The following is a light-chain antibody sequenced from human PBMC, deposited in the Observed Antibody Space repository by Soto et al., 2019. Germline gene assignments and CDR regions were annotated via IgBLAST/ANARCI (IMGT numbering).Light chain of an antibody. V-gene: IGLV1-51*01. CDR2: DNN. Sequence: QSVLTQPPSVSGAPGQRVTISCTGSISNIGAGYEVHWYQQLPGTAPKLLISDNNKRLSGTPDRFSGSKYGPSATLGITGLQTGDEADYYCGTWDSTLRAVVFGGGTKLTVL. J-gene: IGLJ2*01. CDR1: ISNIGAGY. CDR3: GTWDSTLRAVV.